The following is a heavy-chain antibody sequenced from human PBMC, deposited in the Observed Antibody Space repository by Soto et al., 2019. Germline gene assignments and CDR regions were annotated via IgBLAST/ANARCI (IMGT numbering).Heavy chain of an antibody. CDR3: AGASERGLEAEQAFDY. V-gene: IGHV3-21*01. CDR1: GFAFSSHA. D-gene: IGHD1-1*01. Sequence: GGSLRLSCAASGFAFSSHAMNWVRQAPGKGLEWVSSITSSSSYIYYADSMKGRFTISRDDAKNSLYLQMNSLGVEDTAVYYCAGASERGLEAEQAFDYWGQGTLVTVSS. J-gene: IGHJ4*02. CDR2: ITSSSSYI.